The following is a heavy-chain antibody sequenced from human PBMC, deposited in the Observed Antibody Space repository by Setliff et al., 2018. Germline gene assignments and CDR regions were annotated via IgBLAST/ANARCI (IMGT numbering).Heavy chain of an antibody. J-gene: IGHJ6*03. CDR3: ARMGGFLYMDV. D-gene: IGHD3-3*01. CDR2: IYTSWST. CDR1: DDSISSRHYY. V-gene: IGHV4-61*09. Sequence: SETLSLTCTVSDDSISSRHYYWSWIRQPAGTGLEWLGQIYTSWSTNYNPSLKGRATLSIDASKKQFSLKLTSVTAADTAVYYCARMGGFLYMDVWGKGTTVTVSS.